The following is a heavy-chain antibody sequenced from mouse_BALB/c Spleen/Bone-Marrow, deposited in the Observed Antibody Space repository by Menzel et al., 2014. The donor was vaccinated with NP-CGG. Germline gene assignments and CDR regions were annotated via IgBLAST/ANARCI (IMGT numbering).Heavy chain of an antibody. J-gene: IGHJ2*01. D-gene: IGHD2-4*01. Sequence: EVKLVESGGDLVKPGGSLKLSCAASGFTFSKYGMSWVRQIPDKRLEWVATISSGGTSILYPDSVKERFTISRDNTKNTLTLQMTSLKSEDTAIYYCARRRDYGYFDYWGQGTTLTVSS. CDR1: GFTFSKYG. V-gene: IGHV5-6*02. CDR2: ISSGGTSI. CDR3: ARRRDYGYFDY.